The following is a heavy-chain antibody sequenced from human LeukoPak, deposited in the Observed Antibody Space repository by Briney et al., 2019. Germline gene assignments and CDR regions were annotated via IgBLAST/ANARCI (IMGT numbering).Heavy chain of an antibody. D-gene: IGHD3-22*01. CDR3: ARDHYYDSSGYYLGYAFDI. CDR1: GGSFSGYY. Sequence: SETLSLTCAVYGGSFSGYYWSWIRQPPGKGLEWIGEINHSGSTNYNPSLKSRVTISVDTSKNQFSLKLSSVTAADTAVYYCARDHYYDSSGYYLGYAFDIWGQGTMVTVSS. J-gene: IGHJ3*02. CDR2: INHSGST. V-gene: IGHV4-34*01.